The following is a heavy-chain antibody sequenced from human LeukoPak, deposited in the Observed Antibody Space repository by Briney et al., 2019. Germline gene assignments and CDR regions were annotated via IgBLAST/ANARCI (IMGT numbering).Heavy chain of an antibody. D-gene: IGHD1-26*01. J-gene: IGHJ4*02. Sequence: PSETLSLTCTVSGASVGSAGYYWSWIRQPPGGGLKWIGYIYYISNTNYNPSLKSRVTMSVDPSKDQFSLKLNSVTAADTAVYYCARTQSQSGSYRYYFGYWGQGTLVTVSS. V-gene: IGHV4-61*08. CDR2: IYYISNT. CDR3: ARTQSQSGSYRYYFGY. CDR1: GASVGSAGYY.